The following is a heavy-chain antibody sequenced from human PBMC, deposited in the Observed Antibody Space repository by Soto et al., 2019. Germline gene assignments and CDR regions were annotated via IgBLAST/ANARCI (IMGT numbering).Heavy chain of an antibody. D-gene: IGHD3-3*01. CDR3: ARDRPYYDFWSGFGFGMDV. J-gene: IGHJ6*04. Sequence: ASVKVSCKASGYTFTGYYMHWVRQAPGQGLEWMGWINPNSGGTNYAQKFQGWVTMTRDTSISTAYMELSRLRSDDTAVYYCARDRPYYDFWSGFGFGMDVWGKGTTVTVSS. CDR2: INPNSGGT. V-gene: IGHV1-2*04. CDR1: GYTFTGYY.